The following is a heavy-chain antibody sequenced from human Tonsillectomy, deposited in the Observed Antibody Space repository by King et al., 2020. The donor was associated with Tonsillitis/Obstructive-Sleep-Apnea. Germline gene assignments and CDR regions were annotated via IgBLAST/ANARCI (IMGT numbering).Heavy chain of an antibody. CDR3: ARDLRSKSTVTPYYFDY. Sequence: VQLVESGGGLVQPGGSLRLSCAASGFPFSSYEMNWVRQAPGKGLEWVSYISSSGSTIYYADSVKGRFTISRDNAKNSLYLQMNSLRAEDTAVYYCARDLRSKSTVTPYYFDYWGQGTLVTVSS. J-gene: IGHJ4*02. V-gene: IGHV3-48*03. D-gene: IGHD4-17*01. CDR2: ISSSGSTI. CDR1: GFPFSSYE.